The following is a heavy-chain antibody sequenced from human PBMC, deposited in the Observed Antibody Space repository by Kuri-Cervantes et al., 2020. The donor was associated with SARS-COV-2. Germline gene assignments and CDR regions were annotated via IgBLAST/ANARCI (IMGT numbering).Heavy chain of an antibody. CDR1: GFTFSSYW. D-gene: IGHD2-2*01. J-gene: IGHJ4*02. CDR2: INSDGSST. Sequence: GESLKISCAASGFTFSSYWMHWVRQAPGKGLVWVSRINSDGSSTSYADSVKGRFTISRDNAKNTLYLQMNSLRAEDTAVYYCAKVSTRVVPAAMDYWGQGTLVIVSS. CDR3: AKVSTRVVPAAMDY. V-gene: IGHV3-74*01.